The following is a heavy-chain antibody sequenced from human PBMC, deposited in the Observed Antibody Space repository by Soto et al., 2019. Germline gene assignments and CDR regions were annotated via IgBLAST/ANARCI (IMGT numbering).Heavy chain of an antibody. Sequence: VKVSCKASGGTFSSYAISWVRQAPGQGLEWMGGIIPIFGTANYAQKFQGRVTITADESTSTAYMELSSLRSEDTAVYYCARGGYSYGFSDAFDIWGQGTMVTVSS. D-gene: IGHD5-18*01. CDR1: GGTFSSYA. J-gene: IGHJ3*02. CDR2: IIPIFGTA. V-gene: IGHV1-69*13. CDR3: ARGGYSYGFSDAFDI.